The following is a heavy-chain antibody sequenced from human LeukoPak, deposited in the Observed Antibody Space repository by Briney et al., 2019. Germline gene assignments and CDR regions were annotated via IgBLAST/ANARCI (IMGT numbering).Heavy chain of an antibody. J-gene: IGHJ6*03. CDR2: IYYSGST. CDR3: ASAGMVRGPYYYYMDV. D-gene: IGHD3-10*01. V-gene: IGHV4-59*01. Sequence: SAAQSLPYTVSGGSISSYYWSLIRPPPGKGLGWVGFIYYSGSTNYNPSLKSRVTISVDTSKNQFSLKLSSVTAADTAVYYCASAGMVRGPYYYYMDVWGKGTTVTVSS. CDR1: GGSISSYY.